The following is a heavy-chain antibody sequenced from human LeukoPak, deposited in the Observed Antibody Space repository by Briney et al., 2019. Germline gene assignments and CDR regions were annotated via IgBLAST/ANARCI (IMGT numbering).Heavy chain of an antibody. Sequence: GGSLRLSCAASGFTFSGSAMHWVRQASGKGLEWVGRIRSKANSYATAYAASVKGRFTISRDDSKNTAYLQMNSLKTEDTAVYYCTRHGGSGYSYGDPFDYWGQGTLVTVSS. CDR1: GFTFSGSA. CDR3: TRHGGSGYSYGDPFDY. D-gene: IGHD5-18*01. J-gene: IGHJ4*02. V-gene: IGHV3-73*01. CDR2: IRSKANSYAT.